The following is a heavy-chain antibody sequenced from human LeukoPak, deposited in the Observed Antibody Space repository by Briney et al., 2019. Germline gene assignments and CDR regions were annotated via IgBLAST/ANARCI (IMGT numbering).Heavy chain of an antibody. Sequence: GGSLRLSCAASGFTVSSNYMSWVRQAPGKGLEWVSVIYSGGSTYYADSVKGRFTISRDNSKNTLYLQMNNLRAEDTAVYYCARESYCSGGSCSSLDYWGQGTLVTVSS. CDR1: GFTVSSNY. CDR3: ARESYCSGGSCSSLDY. J-gene: IGHJ4*02. CDR2: IYSGGST. D-gene: IGHD2-15*01. V-gene: IGHV3-53*01.